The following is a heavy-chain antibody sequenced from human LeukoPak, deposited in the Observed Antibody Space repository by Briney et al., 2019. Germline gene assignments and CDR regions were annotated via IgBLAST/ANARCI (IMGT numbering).Heavy chain of an antibody. D-gene: IGHD4/OR15-4a*01. CDR3: ASRSTTMAKGYFAY. Sequence: SETLSLTCTVSGDSISRYYWIWLRQPPGKALEWLGYIYYSGSTNYNPSLKSRVTISVDTSKNQFSLKLSSVTAADTAVYYCASRSTTMAKGYFAYWGQGTLVTVSS. V-gene: IGHV4-59*01. CDR1: GDSISRYY. J-gene: IGHJ4*02. CDR2: IYYSGST.